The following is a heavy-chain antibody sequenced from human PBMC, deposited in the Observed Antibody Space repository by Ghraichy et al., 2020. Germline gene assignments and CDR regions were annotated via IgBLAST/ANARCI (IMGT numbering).Heavy chain of an antibody. CDR2: INHSGST. CDR3: ARLNLYYYGSGSELPQVWFDP. J-gene: IGHJ5*02. D-gene: IGHD3-10*01. V-gene: IGHV4-34*01. Sequence: SETLSLTCAVYGGSFSGYYWSWIRQPPGKGLEWIGEINHSGSTNYNPSLKSRVTISVDTSKNQFSLKLSSVTAADTAVYYCARLNLYYYGSGSELPQVWFDPWGQGTLVTVSS. CDR1: GGSFSGYY.